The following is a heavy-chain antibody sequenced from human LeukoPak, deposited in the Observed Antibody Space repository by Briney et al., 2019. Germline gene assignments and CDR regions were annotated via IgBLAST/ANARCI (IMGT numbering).Heavy chain of an antibody. J-gene: IGHJ3*02. D-gene: IGHD6-13*01. V-gene: IGHV1-69*13. Sequence: SVKVSCKTSGGTFSSYAISWVRQAPGQGLEWMGGIIPLFDTPDYAQKFQGRVTITADESTSTAYMELSSLRSEDTAVYYCARDSGQLAPWGYHDAFDIWGQGTMVTVSS. CDR2: IIPLFDTP. CDR3: ARDSGQLAPWGYHDAFDI. CDR1: GGTFSSYA.